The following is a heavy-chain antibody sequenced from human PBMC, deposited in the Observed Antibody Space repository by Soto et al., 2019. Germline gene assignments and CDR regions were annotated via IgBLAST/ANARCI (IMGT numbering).Heavy chain of an antibody. Sequence: PSETLSLTSAVSGGSMYTPTYHWARLRQSPGKGQKSISSISRNENTHYNPSLKMLHTISLVMSKNHFSLDLRAVAAADTAVFYCVGHVNSRGEGHFPHWGQFTPVTVSS. CDR3: VGHVNSRGEGHFPH. CDR1: GGSMYTPTYH. D-gene: IGHD1-1*01. J-gene: IGHJ1*01. V-gene: IGHV4-39*02. CDR2: ISRNENT.